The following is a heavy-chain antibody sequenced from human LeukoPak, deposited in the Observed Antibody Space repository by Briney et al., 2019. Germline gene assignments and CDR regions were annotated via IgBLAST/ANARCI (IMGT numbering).Heavy chain of an antibody. J-gene: IGHJ4*02. V-gene: IGHV4-34*01. Sequence: SETLSLTCAVYGGSFSGYYWSWIRQPPGKGLEWIGEINHSGSTNYNPSLKSRVTISLDSSKTQFSLKLSSVTAADTAVYYCARHNKWLQSPLDYWGQGTLVTVSS. CDR2: INHSGST. CDR1: GGSFSGYY. CDR3: ARHNKWLQSPLDY. D-gene: IGHD5-24*01.